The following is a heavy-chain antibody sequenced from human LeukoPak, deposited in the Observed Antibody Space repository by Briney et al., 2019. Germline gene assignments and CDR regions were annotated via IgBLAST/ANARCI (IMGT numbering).Heavy chain of an antibody. CDR3: TSREGTNPYYYDSSGYFDY. CDR2: ISHSGSA. CDR1: GGSFSGYY. J-gene: IGHJ4*02. D-gene: IGHD3-22*01. Sequence: SETLSLTCAVYGGSFSGYYWSWIRQPPGKGLEWIGEISHSGSANYNPSLKSRVTISVDTSKSQFSLKLNPVTAADTALYYCTSREGTNPYYYDSSGYFDYWGQGTLVIVSS. V-gene: IGHV4-34*01.